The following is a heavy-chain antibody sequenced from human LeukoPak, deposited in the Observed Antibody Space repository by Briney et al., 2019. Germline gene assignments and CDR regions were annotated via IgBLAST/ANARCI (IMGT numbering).Heavy chain of an antibody. CDR1: GGSFNSYS. V-gene: IGHV4-59*01. Sequence: KPSETLSLTCTLSGGSFNSYSWSWIRQPLGKGLEWIGYISHSGSTNYNPSLTSRVTMSVDTSKNRFSLNLISVTAADTAVYYCARGAGWSLRWFDPWGQGTLVTVSS. D-gene: IGHD6-19*01. CDR3: ARGAGWSLRWFDP. J-gene: IGHJ5*02. CDR2: ISHSGST.